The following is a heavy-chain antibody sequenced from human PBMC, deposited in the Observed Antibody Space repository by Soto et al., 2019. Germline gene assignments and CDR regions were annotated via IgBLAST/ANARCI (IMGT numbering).Heavy chain of an antibody. J-gene: IGHJ5*02. Sequence: QVQLVQSGAEVKKPGSSVKVSCKASGGTFSSYTISWVRQAPGQGLEWMGRIIPILGIANYAQKFQGRVTITAXXSXSXAYMELSSLGSEDTAVYYCARVIVVVPAAMNVWFDPWGQGTLVTVSS. CDR2: IIPILGIA. CDR1: GGTFSSYT. CDR3: ARVIVVVPAAMNVWFDP. V-gene: IGHV1-69*02. D-gene: IGHD2-2*01.